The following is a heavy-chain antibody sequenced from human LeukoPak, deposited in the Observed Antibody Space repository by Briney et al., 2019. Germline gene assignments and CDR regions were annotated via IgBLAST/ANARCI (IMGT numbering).Heavy chain of an antibody. V-gene: IGHV4-39*07. J-gene: IGHJ6*02. CDR1: GGSISSSSYY. CDR2: IYYSAST. D-gene: IGHD3-10*01. Sequence: SETLSLTCTVSGGSISSSSYYWGCIRQPPGKGLEWIGSIYYSASTYFNPSLKSRVTISVDTSKNQFSLKLRSVTAADTAEYDCERYYGSGVYYYYGMDVWGQGTTVTVSS. CDR3: ERYYGSGVYYYYGMDV.